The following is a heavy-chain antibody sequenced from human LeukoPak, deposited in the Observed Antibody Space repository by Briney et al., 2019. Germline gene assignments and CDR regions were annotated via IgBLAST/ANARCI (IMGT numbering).Heavy chain of an antibody. V-gene: IGHV3-7*01. D-gene: IGHD3-22*01. CDR1: GFIFSSYW. J-gene: IGHJ2*01. Sequence: GGSLRLSCAASGFIFSSYWMSWVRQAPGKGLEWVANIKQDGSEKYYVDSVKGRFTISRDTAKNSLYLQMNSLRAEDTAVYYCARDRYSYDSSGDWYFDLWGRGTLVTVSS. CDR2: IKQDGSEK. CDR3: ARDRYSYDSSGDWYFDL.